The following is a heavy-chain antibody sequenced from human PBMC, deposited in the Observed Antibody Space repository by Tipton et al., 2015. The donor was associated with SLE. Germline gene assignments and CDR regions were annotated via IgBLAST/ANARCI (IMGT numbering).Heavy chain of an antibody. V-gene: IGHV4-61*02. D-gene: IGHD2-2*01. J-gene: IGHJ4*02. Sequence: LRLSCTVSGGSIISSSHYWSWIRQPAGKGLEWIGRIYTSGSTNYNPSLKSRVTISVDTSKNQFSLKLTSVTAADTAVYYCARGFRSITCLDYWGQGTLVTVSS. CDR2: IYTSGST. CDR3: ARGFRSITCLDY. CDR1: GGSIISSSHY.